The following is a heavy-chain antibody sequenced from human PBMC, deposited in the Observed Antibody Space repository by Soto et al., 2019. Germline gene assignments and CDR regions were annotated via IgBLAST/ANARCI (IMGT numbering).Heavy chain of an antibody. J-gene: IGHJ3*02. V-gene: IGHV4-59*01. CDR1: GGSISSYY. Sequence: SETLSLTCTVAGGSISSYYGSWIRQPPGKGLEWIGYIYYSGSTNYNPSLKSRVTISVDTSKNQFSLKLSSVTAADTAVYYCARDVLLNGAFDIWGQGTMVTVSS. D-gene: IGHD3-10*01. CDR2: IYYSGST. CDR3: ARDVLLNGAFDI.